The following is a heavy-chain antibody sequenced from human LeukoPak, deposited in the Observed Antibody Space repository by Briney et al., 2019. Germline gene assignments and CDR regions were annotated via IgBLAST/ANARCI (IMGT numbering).Heavy chain of an antibody. CDR2: IIPIFGTA. J-gene: IGHJ2*01. CDR1: GGTFSSYA. V-gene: IGHV1-69*05. CDR3: ARGIADGATVANTPYWYFDL. Sequence: ASVKVSCKASGGTFSSYAISWVRQALGQGLEWMGRIIPIFGTANYAQKFQGRVTITTDESTSTAYMELSSLRSEDTAVYYCARGIADGATVANTPYWYFDLWGRGTLVTVSS. D-gene: IGHD4-11*01.